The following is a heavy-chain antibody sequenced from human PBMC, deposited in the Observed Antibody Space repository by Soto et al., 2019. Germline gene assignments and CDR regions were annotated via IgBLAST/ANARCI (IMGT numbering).Heavy chain of an antibody. Sequence: SETLCLTCAVYGGSFSGYYWSWIRQPPGEGLEWIGEITHSGSTNYNPSLKSRVTISVDTSKSQFSLMLTSVTAADTAVYYCASGGTQQLVSSQYFDIWGRGTLVT. J-gene: IGHJ2*01. CDR1: GGSFSGYY. V-gene: IGHV4-34*01. D-gene: IGHD6-13*01. CDR2: ITHSGST. CDR3: ASGGTQQLVSSQYFDI.